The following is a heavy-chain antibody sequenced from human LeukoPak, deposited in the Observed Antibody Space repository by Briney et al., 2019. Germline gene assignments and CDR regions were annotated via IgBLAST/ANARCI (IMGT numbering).Heavy chain of an antibody. D-gene: IGHD3-22*01. CDR1: GFTFSSYA. V-gene: IGHV3-23*01. J-gene: IGHJ4*02. Sequence: GGSLRLSCAASGFTFSSYAMSWVRQAPGKGLEWFSAISGSGGSTYYADSVKGRFTISRDNSKNTLYLQMNSLRAEDTAVYYCAKDGYYDSSGYSDYWGQGTLVTVSS. CDR3: AKDGYYDSSGYSDY. CDR2: ISGSGGST.